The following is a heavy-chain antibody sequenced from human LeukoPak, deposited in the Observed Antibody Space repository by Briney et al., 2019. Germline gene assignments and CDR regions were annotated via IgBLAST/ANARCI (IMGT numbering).Heavy chain of an antibody. Sequence: GGSLRLSCAASGIYDMSWVRQAPGKGLEWVSSISDYNENTYYADSVKGRFTMSRDNSRNTLYLQMNSLRAEDTAVYYCARDQGDYGDPFETFDYWGQGTLVTVSS. CDR1: GIYD. CDR3: ARDQGDYGDPFETFDY. D-gene: IGHD4-17*01. V-gene: IGHV3-23*01. CDR2: ISDYNENT. J-gene: IGHJ4*02.